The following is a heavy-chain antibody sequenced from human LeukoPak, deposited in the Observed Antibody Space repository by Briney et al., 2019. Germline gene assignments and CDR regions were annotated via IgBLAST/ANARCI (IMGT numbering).Heavy chain of an antibody. D-gene: IGHD3-10*01. V-gene: IGHV4-30-4*08. CDR2: IYYSGST. CDR3: ARGGYGSGSYYPEPDY. CDR1: GGSISSGDYY. Sequence: SETLSLTCTVSGGSISSGDYYWSWIRQPPGKGLEWIGYIYYSGSTYYNPSLKSRVTISVDTSENQFSLKLSSVTAADTALYYCARGGYGSGSYYPEPDYWGQGTLVTVSS. J-gene: IGHJ4*02.